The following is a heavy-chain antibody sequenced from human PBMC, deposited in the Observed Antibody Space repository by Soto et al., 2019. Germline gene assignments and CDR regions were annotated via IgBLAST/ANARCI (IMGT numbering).Heavy chain of an antibody. CDR1: GESVSCSSSY. CDR3: ARKRTSVVTQAYFDV. D-gene: IGHD2-21*02. CDR2: IYYSGST. V-gene: IGHV4-39*01. Sequence: TCTVTGESVSCSSSYWGSILQPPGKGLEWIGSIYYSGSTYNTPSLRSRVSMCIDTSKDQFSLNLKSVTAADTALYFCARKRTSVVTQAYFDVWGPGSLVTVSS. J-gene: IGHJ4*02.